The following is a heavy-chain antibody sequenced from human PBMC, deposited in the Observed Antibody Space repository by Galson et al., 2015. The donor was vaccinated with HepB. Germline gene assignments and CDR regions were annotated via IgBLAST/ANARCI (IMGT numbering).Heavy chain of an antibody. Sequence: SVKVSCKASGDTFTNYAIHWVRQAPGQRLEWMGWINGGNGDRRHSQKFQGRVTITRDTSASTAYMDLHSLRAEDTAVYYCARENSSGLFDYWGQGTLVTVSS. CDR2: INGGNGDR. CDR3: ARENSSGLFDY. D-gene: IGHD3-22*01. J-gene: IGHJ4*02. CDR1: GDTFTNYA. V-gene: IGHV1-3*01.